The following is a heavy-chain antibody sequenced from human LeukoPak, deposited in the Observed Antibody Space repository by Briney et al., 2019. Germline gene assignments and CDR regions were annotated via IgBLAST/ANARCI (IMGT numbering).Heavy chain of an antibody. J-gene: IGHJ4*02. Sequence: GESLKISCKGSGYSFTSYWIGWVRQMPGKDLEWMAIIYPGDSDTRYSPSFQGQVTIPADKSISTAYLQWSSLKASDTAMYYCARYSSGWYFDYWGQGTLVTVSS. V-gene: IGHV5-51*01. CDR3: ARYSSGWYFDY. CDR1: GYSFTSYW. D-gene: IGHD6-19*01. CDR2: IYPGDSDT.